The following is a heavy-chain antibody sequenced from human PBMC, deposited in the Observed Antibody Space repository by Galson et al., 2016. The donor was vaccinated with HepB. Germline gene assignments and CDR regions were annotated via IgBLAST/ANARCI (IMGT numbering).Heavy chain of an antibody. CDR2: VSWDDEII. D-gene: IGHD2-15*01. Sequence: SLRLSCAGTGFTFDDYGMHWVRQAPGKGLEWVSSVSWDDEIIGYADSVKGRFTISRDNAKHSLYLQMNSLRTGDTALYYCVKVVCLPGGSCYFDAWGQGTLVTVSS. V-gene: IGHV3-9*01. CDR3: VKVVCLPGGSCYFDA. CDR1: GFTFDDYG. J-gene: IGHJ4*02.